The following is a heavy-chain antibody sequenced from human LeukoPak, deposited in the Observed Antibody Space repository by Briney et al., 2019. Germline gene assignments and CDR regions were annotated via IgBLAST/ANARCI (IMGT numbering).Heavy chain of an antibody. CDR1: GGSFSGYY. CDR2: IYYSGST. V-gene: IGHV4-34*01. CDR3: ARFSMGLDDAFDI. Sequence: SETLSLTCAVYGGSFSGYYWSWIRQPPGKGLEWIGSIYYSGSTYYNPSLKSRVTISVDTSKNQFSLKLSSVTAADTAVYYCARFSMGLDDAFDIWGQGTMVTVSS. J-gene: IGHJ3*02. D-gene: IGHD4/OR15-4a*01.